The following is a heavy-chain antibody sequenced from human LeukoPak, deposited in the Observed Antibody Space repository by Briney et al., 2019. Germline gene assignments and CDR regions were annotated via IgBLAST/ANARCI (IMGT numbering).Heavy chain of an antibody. V-gene: IGHV4-59*02. J-gene: IGHJ4*02. D-gene: IGHD2-21*02. CDR1: GFSVNSYY. Sequence: PAESLCLSCAVSGFSVNSYYLSWIRQAPGKGLEWVCFFYYTGSTYYTHSFEGRVTISEDTTKNPLSLRLTSVTAADTAVYYCAGRTAATTRPFDYWGQGTLVTVSS. CDR2: FYYTGST. CDR3: AGRTAATTRPFDY.